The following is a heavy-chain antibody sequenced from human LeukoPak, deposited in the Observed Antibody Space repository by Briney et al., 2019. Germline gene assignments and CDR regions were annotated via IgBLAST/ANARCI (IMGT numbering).Heavy chain of an antibody. J-gene: IGHJ3*02. CDR2: IWYDGSNK. V-gene: IGHV3-33*01. CDR3: ARGPTMVRAAFDI. CDR1: GFTFSSYG. D-gene: IGHD3-10*01. Sequence: GGSLRLSCAASGFTFSSYGMHWVRQAPGKGLEWVAVIWYDGSNKYYADSVKGRFTISRDNSKNTLYLQMNSLRAEDTAVYYCARGPTMVRAAFDIWGQGTMVTVSS.